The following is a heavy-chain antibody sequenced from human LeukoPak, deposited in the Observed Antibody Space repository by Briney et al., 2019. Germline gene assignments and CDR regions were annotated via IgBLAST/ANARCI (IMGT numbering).Heavy chain of an antibody. CDR1: GFTFSSYE. V-gene: IGHV3-48*03. Sequence: GGSLRLSCAASGFTFSSYEMNWVRQAPGKGLEWVSYISSSGSTIYYADSVKGRFTISRDNAKNSLYLQMNSLRAEDMALYYCAKGDYYYYMDLWGKGTTVTISS. CDR2: ISSSGSTI. CDR3: AKGDYYYYMDL. J-gene: IGHJ6*03.